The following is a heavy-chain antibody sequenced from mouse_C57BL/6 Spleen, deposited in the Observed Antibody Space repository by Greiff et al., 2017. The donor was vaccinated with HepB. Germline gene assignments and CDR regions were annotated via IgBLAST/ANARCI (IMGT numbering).Heavy chain of an antibody. CDR1: GYTFTDYY. Sequence: EVQLQQSGPELVKPGASVKISCKASGYTFTDYYMNWVKQSHGKSLEWIGDINPNNGGTSYNQKFKGKATLTVDKSSSTAYMELRSLTSEDSAVYYCARGRYYYGSSYRDFDVWGTGTTVTVSS. D-gene: IGHD1-1*01. CDR3: ARGRYYYGSSYRDFDV. CDR2: INPNNGGT. J-gene: IGHJ1*03. V-gene: IGHV1-26*01.